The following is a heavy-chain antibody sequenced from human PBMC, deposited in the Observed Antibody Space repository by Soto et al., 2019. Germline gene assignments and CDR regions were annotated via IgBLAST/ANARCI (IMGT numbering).Heavy chain of an antibody. Sequence: QVPLVQSGAEVKKPGASVKVSCKASAYTFSTYGFSWVRQAPGQGLEWMGWISAYNGDTNYAQKFQGRVNMTTDTSKNTAYMKLTSLRSDDTAVYYCAARSDCTRNSCYRSFDYWGQGTLATVSS. CDR1: AYTFSTYG. D-gene: IGHD2-2*01. CDR2: ISAYNGDT. J-gene: IGHJ4*02. CDR3: AARSDCTRNSCYRSFDY. V-gene: IGHV1-18*01.